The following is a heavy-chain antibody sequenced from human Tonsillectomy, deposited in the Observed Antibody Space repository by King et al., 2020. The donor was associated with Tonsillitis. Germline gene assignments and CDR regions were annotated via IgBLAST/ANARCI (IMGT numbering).Heavy chain of an antibody. CDR3: ARDRKKEAAARYIKYERQWPFDV. D-gene: IGHD6-13*01. CDR2: INTSGGTT. V-gene: IGHV1-46*02. CDR1: GYTFNSYY. J-gene: IGHJ2*01. Sequence: VQLVESGAEVKKPGAAVKVSCKTSGYTFNSYYMHWVRQAPGQGLEWMGIINTSGGTTNYAQKFQGRLTMTKDTSTSTVYMELSSLRSEDTAVYYCARDRKKEAAARYIKYERQWPFDVWGRGTLVTVSS.